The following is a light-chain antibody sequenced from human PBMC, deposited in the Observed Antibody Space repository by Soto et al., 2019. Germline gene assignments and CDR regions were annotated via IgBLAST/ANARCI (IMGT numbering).Light chain of an antibody. CDR2: DAS. Sequence: VMTQCPATLSVSPGERATLSCRASQSFSSNFDWSQQKPGQARRLLIYDASTVDTGFPARFSGSGSRTEFTLTISRLQSEDLAVYYCQQYNNWPLTFGGGTKVDI. J-gene: IGKJ4*01. CDR3: QQYNNWPLT. V-gene: IGKV3-15*01. CDR1: QSFSSN.